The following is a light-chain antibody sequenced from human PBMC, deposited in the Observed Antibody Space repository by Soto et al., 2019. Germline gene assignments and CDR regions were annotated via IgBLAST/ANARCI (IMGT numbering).Light chain of an antibody. CDR2: DVN. J-gene: IGLJ2*01. CDR1: SNDVGAYNF. V-gene: IGLV2-11*01. Sequence: QSALTQPRSVSGSPGQSVTISCTGTSNDVGAYNFVSWYQQPPGKAPKLMIYDVNNRPSGVSNRFSGSKSGNTASLTISGLQAEDEADYYCSSFTISRNTVIFGGGTQLTVL. CDR3: SSFTISRNTVI.